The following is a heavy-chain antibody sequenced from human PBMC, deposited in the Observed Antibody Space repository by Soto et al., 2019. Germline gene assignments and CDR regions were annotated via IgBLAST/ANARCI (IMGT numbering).Heavy chain of an antibody. D-gene: IGHD3-3*01. CDR1: GGSISSGGYS. V-gene: IGHV4-30-2*01. CDR2: IYHSGST. CDR3: ARSLYDFWSGYYGLWFDP. Sequence: QLQLQESGSGLVKPSQTLSLTCAVSGGSISSGGYSWSWIRQPPGKGLEWIGYIYHSGSTYYNPYLKSRVTISVDRSKNQFSLKLSSVTAADTAVYYCARSLYDFWSGYYGLWFDPWGQGTLVTVSS. J-gene: IGHJ5*02.